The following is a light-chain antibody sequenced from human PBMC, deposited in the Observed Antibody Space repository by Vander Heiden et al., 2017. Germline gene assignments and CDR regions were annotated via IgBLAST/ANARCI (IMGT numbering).Light chain of an antibody. V-gene: IGLV3-1*01. CDR3: QACNSSTVV. CDR2: QGS. Sequence: SYELTQPPSVSVSPGQTASITCAGDKLGDKYACWYQQKPGQSPLLVIYQGSKRPAGTAERFSGSTSSTTAPPTISGTQAVDADYYYCQACNSSTVVFGGGTKLTVL. J-gene: IGLJ2*01. CDR1: KLGDKY.